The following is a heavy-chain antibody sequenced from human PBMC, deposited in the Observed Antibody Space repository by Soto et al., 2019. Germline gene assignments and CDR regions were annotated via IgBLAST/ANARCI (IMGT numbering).Heavy chain of an antibody. CDR3: AKDTYYHDSSGYYIFDY. CDR2: ISYDGSNK. CDR1: GLTFSSYG. J-gene: IGHJ4*02. Sequence: QVQLVESGGGVVQPGRSLRLSCAASGLTFSSYGMHWVGQAPGKGLEWVAVISYDGSNKNYADSVKGRFTISRDNSRNTVYLQMNSLRAEDTAVYYYAKDTYYHDSSGYYIFDYWGQGTLVTVSS. V-gene: IGHV3-30*18. D-gene: IGHD3-22*01.